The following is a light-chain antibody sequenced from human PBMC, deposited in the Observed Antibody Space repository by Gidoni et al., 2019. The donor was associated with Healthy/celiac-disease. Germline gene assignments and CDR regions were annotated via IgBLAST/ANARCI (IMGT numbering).Light chain of an antibody. J-gene: IGKJ1*01. V-gene: IGKV1-39*01. CDR3: QQSYSTLWT. CDR2: AAS. CDR1: QSISSY. Sequence: DIKMTQSPSSLSASVGDRVTITCRASQSISSYLNWYQQKPGKAPKLLIYAASSLQSGVPSMFSGRGSGTDFTLTISSLQPEDFATYYCQQSYSTLWTFGQGTKVEIK.